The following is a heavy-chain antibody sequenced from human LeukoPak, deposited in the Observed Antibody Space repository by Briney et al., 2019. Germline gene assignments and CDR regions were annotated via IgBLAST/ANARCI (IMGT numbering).Heavy chain of an antibody. Sequence: GGSLRLSCAASGFTFSAYWMHWVRQAPGKGLVWVSRINSDGFSIAYADSVKGRFTISRDNAKNSLYLQMNSLRAEDTAVYYCARELHSGSYEPLDYWGQGTLVTVSS. CDR3: ARELHSGSYEPLDY. CDR2: INSDGFSI. V-gene: IGHV3-74*01. J-gene: IGHJ4*02. D-gene: IGHD3-10*01. CDR1: GFTFSAYW.